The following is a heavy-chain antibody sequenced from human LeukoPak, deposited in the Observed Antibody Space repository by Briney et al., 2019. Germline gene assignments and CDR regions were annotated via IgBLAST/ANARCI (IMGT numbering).Heavy chain of an antibody. CDR3: ARPPGPYCGGDCYDY. V-gene: IGHV4-59*08. Sequence: PSETLSLTCTVSGGSISSYYWSWIRQPPGKGLEWIGYIYYSGSTNYNPSPKSRVTISVDTSKNQFSLKLSSVTAADTAVYYCARPPGPYCGGDCYDYWGQGTLVTVSS. CDR2: IYYSGST. D-gene: IGHD2-21*01. J-gene: IGHJ4*02. CDR1: GGSISSYY.